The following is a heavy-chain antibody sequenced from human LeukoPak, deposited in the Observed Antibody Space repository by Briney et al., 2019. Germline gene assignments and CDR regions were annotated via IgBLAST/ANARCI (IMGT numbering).Heavy chain of an antibody. J-gene: IGHJ4*02. V-gene: IGHV4-61*01. D-gene: IGHD2-2*01. CDR3: ARDRKGSSCYDY. CDR1: GYSISSGYY. Sequence: SETLSLTCTVSGYSISSGYYWGWIRQSPGKGLEWIGYIYYSGSTSYNPSLKSRVTISVDTSKNQFSLKLNSVTAADTAVYYCARDRKGSSCYDYWGQGTLVTVSS. CDR2: IYYSGST.